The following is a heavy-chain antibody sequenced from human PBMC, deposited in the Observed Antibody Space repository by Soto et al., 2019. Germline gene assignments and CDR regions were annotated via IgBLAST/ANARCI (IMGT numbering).Heavy chain of an antibody. CDR2: IYPGDSDT. CDR3: ARHLPRRGITPVYYGMDV. J-gene: IGHJ6*02. D-gene: IGHD3-16*01. V-gene: IGHV5-51*01. Sequence: PGESLKISCKGSGYSFTSYWIGWVRQMPGKGLEWMGIIYPGDSDTRYSPSFQGQVTISTDKSITTAYLQWSSLKASDTAMYYCARHLPRRGITPVYYGMDVWGQGTTVTVSS. CDR1: GYSFTSYW.